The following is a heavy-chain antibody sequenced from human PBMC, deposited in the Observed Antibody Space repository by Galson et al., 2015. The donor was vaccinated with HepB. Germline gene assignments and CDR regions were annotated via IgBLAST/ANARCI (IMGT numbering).Heavy chain of an antibody. J-gene: IGHJ4*02. CDR2: LSAYNGNT. CDR1: GYTFTRYC. Sequence: SVKVSCKASGYTFTRYCFSWVRQAPGQGLEWMGWLSAYNGNTNYVQKFQDRVTMTTDTSASTAYMEMRSLRSDDTAVYYCARDTVQTDITETTTFDYWGQGTLVTVSS. V-gene: IGHV1-18*01. D-gene: IGHD3-10*01. CDR3: ARDTVQTDITETTTFDY.